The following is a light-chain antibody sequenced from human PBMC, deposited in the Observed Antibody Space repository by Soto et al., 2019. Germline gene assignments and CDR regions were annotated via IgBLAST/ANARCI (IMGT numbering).Light chain of an antibody. CDR3: QQHYSAPPA. J-gene: IGKJ4*01. CDR1: QSVLSSSNNKNY. CDR2: WAS. Sequence: DFVMTQSPDSLAVSLGERATINCKSSQSVLSSSNNKNYLTWYQQKPGQPPKLLIYWASTRESGVPDRFSGSGSGTDFTLTISSLQAEDVAFYYCQQHYSAPPAFGGVTKVELK. V-gene: IGKV4-1*01.